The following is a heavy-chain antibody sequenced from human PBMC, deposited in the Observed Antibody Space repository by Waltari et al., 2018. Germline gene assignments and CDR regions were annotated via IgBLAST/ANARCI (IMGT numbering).Heavy chain of an antibody. CDR3: ATDGGYSSGWYGHSYFDY. D-gene: IGHD6-19*01. CDR1: GGSISSYY. J-gene: IGHJ4*02. Sequence: QVQLQESGPGLVKPSETLSLTCTVSGGSISSYYWSWIRQPPGKGLEWIGYIYYSGSTNYNPSLQSRVTKSVDTTNNQSPRKLSSVTAADTAVYYCATDGGYSSGWYGHSYFDYWGQGTLVTVSS. CDR2: IYYSGST. V-gene: IGHV4-59*01.